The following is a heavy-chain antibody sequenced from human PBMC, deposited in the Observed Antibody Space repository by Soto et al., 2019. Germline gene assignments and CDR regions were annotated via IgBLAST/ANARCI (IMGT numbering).Heavy chain of an antibody. CDR1: GFTFSSYA. CDR2: ISGSGGST. J-gene: IGHJ4*02. Sequence: EVQLLESGGGLVQPGGSLRLSCAASGFTFSSYAMSWVRQAPGKGLEWVSAISGSGGSTYYADSVKGRFTISGYNSKNTLYLQMNSLRAEDTAVYYCAKDPPLSEWELLAYWGQGTLVTVSS. V-gene: IGHV3-23*01. D-gene: IGHD1-26*01. CDR3: AKDPPLSEWELLAY.